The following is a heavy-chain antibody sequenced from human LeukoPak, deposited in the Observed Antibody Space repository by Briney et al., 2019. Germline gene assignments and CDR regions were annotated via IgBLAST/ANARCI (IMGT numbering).Heavy chain of an antibody. CDR3: ARDSAPAASVVGFGNWFDP. Sequence: SETLSLTCTVSGGSISSYYWSWIRQPPGKGLEWIGSIYHSGSTYYNPSLKSRVTISVDTSKNQFSLKLSSVTAADTAVYYCARDSAPAASVVGFGNWFDPWGQGALVTVSS. CDR2: IYHSGST. V-gene: IGHV4-38-2*02. D-gene: IGHD2-2*01. CDR1: GGSISSYY. J-gene: IGHJ5*02.